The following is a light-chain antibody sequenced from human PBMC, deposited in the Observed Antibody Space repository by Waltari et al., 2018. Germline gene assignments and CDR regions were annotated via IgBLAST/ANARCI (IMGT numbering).Light chain of an antibody. CDR1: KLGDNY. CDR3: KAWDSTSVV. V-gene: IGLV3-1*01. J-gene: IGLJ2*01. CDR2: QST. Sequence: SYELTQPPSVSVSPGQTASITCSGDKLGDNYVCWYQQKPGQSPVLVIHQSTKRPSGIPERISGSNSGNTATLTISGTQAMDEADYYCKAWDSTSVVFGGGTKLSVL.